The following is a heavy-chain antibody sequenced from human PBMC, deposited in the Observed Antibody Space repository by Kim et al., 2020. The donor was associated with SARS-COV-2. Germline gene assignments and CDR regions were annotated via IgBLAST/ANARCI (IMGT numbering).Heavy chain of an antibody. J-gene: IGHJ6*02. D-gene: IGHD6-13*01. V-gene: IGHV4-61*01. CDR2: IYYSGST. CDR1: GGSVSSGSYY. CDR3: ARAGDSSSWVINYYYYYGMDV. Sequence: SETLSLTCTVSGGSVSSGSYYWSWIRQPPGKGLEWIGYIYYSGSTNYNPSLKSRVTISVDTSKNQFSLKLSSVTAADTAVYYCARAGDSSSWVINYYYYYGMDVWGQGTTVTVSS.